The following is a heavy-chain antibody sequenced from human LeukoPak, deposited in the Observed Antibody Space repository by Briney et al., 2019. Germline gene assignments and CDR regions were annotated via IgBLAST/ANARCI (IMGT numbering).Heavy chain of an antibody. V-gene: IGHV4-39*01. CDR1: GGSISSSNYY. CDR2: IHHSGST. J-gene: IGHJ6*03. CDR3: YWEHSYMDV. Sequence: SETLSLTCSVSGGSISSSNYYWGWIRQPPGKGLEWIGSIHHSGSTYYNPSLKSRVTISVDTSKNQFSLKLSSVTAADTAVYYCYWEHSYMDVWGKGTTVTVSS. D-gene: IGHD1/OR15-1a*01.